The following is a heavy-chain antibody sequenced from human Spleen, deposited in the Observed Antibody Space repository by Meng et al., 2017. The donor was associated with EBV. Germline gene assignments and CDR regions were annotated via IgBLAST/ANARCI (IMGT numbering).Heavy chain of an antibody. D-gene: IGHD3-10*01. CDR3: ASESGRGFTPDY. V-gene: IGHV1-69*13. Sequence: SGSEVKKPGASVKVSCKASGGTFRSDAISWVRHAPGQGLEWMGGLIPMSDAPHYAQKFQGRVTITADESTSTHYMDLSGLRSEDTAVYYCASESGRGFTPDYWGQGTLVTVSS. CDR2: LIPMSDAP. CDR1: GGTFRSDA. J-gene: IGHJ4*02.